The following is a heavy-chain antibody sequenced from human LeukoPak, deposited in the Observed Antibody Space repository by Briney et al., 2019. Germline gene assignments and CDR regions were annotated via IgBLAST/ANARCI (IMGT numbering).Heavy chain of an antibody. V-gene: IGHV4-59*08. Sequence: SETLSLTCSVSGGSITSYYWSWIRQSPGKGLEWIGYVYDSENYNPSLKSRVTLSVATSRSQFSLNLHPLTAADTAVYYCAGLGLRIYGGNNPFNFWGQGLLVSVSS. CDR1: GGSITSYY. CDR3: AGLGLRIYGGNNPFNF. J-gene: IGHJ4*02. CDR2: VYDSE. D-gene: IGHD4-23*01.